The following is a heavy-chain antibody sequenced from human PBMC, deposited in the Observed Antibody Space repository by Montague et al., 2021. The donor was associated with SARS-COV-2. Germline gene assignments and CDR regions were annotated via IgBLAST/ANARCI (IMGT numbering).Heavy chain of an antibody. V-gene: IGHV6-1*01. J-gene: IGHJ6*02. CDR1: GDSVASNSAA. CDR2: TYYRSKWYN. Sequence: CAISGDSVASNSAAWIWIRQSPSRGLEWLAMTYYRSKWYNEYAVSVKSRINIIPDTSKNHLSLQMNSVTPEDTAVYYCAREGEWELQGPRHSSFYFAMDVWGQGTSVTVSS. CDR3: AREGEWELQGPRHSSFYFAMDV. D-gene: IGHD1-26*01.